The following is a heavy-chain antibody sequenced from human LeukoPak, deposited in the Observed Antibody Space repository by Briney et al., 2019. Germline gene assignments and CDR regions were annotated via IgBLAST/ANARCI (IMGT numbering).Heavy chain of an antibody. D-gene: IGHD1-1*01. CDR2: IKDGGRED. V-gene: IGHV3-7*03. Sequence: GGSLRLSCAASGFTFSSYAMHWVRQAPGKGLEWVANIKDGGREDIYVKSVKGRFAISRDDAKSTLYLQMDGLRGDDTALYYCARDNGGYFDTWGRGTPVTVSS. CDR3: ARDNGGYFDT. J-gene: IGHJ5*02. CDR1: GFTFSSYA.